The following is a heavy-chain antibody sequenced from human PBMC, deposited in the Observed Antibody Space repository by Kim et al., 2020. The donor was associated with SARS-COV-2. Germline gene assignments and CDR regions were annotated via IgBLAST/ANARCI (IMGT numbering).Heavy chain of an antibody. Sequence: ASVKVSCKASGYTFTTYAIQWVRQAPGQRLEWLGWINIGKGNTKYSEKVQGRVTITRDRSASTVYMELSSLRSEDTAIYYCARCVAIMPPGMDVWGQGTTVTVSS. V-gene: IGHV1-3*04. CDR1: GYTFTTYA. J-gene: IGHJ6*02. CDR3: ARCVAIMPPGMDV. D-gene: IGHD2-21*01. CDR2: INIGKGNT.